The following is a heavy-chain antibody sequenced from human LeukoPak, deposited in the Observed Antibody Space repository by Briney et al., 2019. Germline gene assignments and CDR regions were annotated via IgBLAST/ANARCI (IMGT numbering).Heavy chain of an antibody. CDR2: IKQDGSEK. J-gene: IGHJ4*02. CDR1: GFTFSSYW. Sequence: GGSLRLSCAASGFTFSSYWMSWVRQAPGKGLEWVANIKQDGSEKYYVDSVKGRFTISRDNAKNSLYLQMNSLRAEDTAVYYCAKSSGGLPRDYFDYWGQGTLVTVSS. CDR3: AKSSGGLPRDYFDY. V-gene: IGHV3-7*01. D-gene: IGHD1-26*01.